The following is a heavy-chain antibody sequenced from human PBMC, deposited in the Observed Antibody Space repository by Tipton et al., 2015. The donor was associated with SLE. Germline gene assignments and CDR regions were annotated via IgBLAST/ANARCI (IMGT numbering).Heavy chain of an antibody. CDR3: ASLLGYSTSSSALDI. CDR2: IYTSGST. Sequence: TLSLTCTVSGGSINSSTYYWSWIRQPAGKGLEWIGYIYTSGSTNYNPSLKSRVTISVDTSRNQFSLKVRSVTAADTAVYYCASLLGYSTSSSALDIWGQGTMVTVSS. V-gene: IGHV4-61*09. D-gene: IGHD6-6*01. J-gene: IGHJ3*02. CDR1: GGSINSSTYY.